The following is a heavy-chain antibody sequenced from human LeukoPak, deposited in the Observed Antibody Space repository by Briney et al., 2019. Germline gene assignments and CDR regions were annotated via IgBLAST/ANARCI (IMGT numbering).Heavy chain of an antibody. CDR1: GFTFSSYS. V-gene: IGHV3-21*01. Sequence: GGSLRLSRAASGFTFSSYSMNWARQPPGKGLEWVSFIRSSSSYIHYADSVKGRFTMSRYNAKNSLYLQMNSLRVEDSAVYYCASDLIHYYASGAKTWGQGTLVTVSS. J-gene: IGHJ5*02. CDR2: IRSSSSYI. CDR3: ASDLIHYYASGAKT. D-gene: IGHD3-10*01.